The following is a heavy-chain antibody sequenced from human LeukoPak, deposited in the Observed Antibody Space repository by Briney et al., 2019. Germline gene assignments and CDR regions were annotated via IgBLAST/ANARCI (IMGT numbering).Heavy chain of an antibody. CDR2: ISSSSTI. Sequence: GGSLRLSCAASGFTFSSYSMNWVRQAPGKGLEWVSYISSSSTIYYADSVKGRFTISRDNAKNSLYLQMNSLRDEDTAVYYCALGGILTGYYYYYGMDVWGQGTTVTVSS. J-gene: IGHJ6*02. CDR1: GFTFSSYS. V-gene: IGHV3-48*02. D-gene: IGHD3-9*01. CDR3: ALGGILTGYYYYYGMDV.